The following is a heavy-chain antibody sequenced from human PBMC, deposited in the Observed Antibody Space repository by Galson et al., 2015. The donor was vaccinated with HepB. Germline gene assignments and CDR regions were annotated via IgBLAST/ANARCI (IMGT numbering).Heavy chain of an antibody. J-gene: IGHJ6*02. CDR2: ISSSSSYI. CDR3: ARDLGGYGMDV. D-gene: IGHD3-16*01. V-gene: IGHV3-21*01. CDR1: GFTFSSYS. Sequence: SLRLSCAASGFTFSSYSMNWVRQAPGKGLEWVSSISSSSSYIYYADSVKGRFTISRDNAKNSLYLQMNSLRAEDTAVYYCARDLGGYGMDVWGQGTTVTVSS.